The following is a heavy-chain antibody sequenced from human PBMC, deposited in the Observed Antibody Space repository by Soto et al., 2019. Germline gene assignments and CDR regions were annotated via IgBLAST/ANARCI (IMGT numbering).Heavy chain of an antibody. CDR1: GYTFTRYA. Sequence: ASVKVSCKACGYTFTRYAMHWVRQSPGQRLEWMGWINAGNGNTKYSQKFQGRVTITTDTSAGTAYMELSSLRSEDTAVYYCARDGAVAGDSNFDYWGQGTLVTVSS. CDR2: INAGNGNT. CDR3: ARDGAVAGDSNFDY. D-gene: IGHD6-19*01. V-gene: IGHV1-3*01. J-gene: IGHJ4*02.